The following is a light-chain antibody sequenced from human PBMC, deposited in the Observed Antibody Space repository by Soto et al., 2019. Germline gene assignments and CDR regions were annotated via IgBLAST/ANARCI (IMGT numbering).Light chain of an antibody. CDR1: QSISSY. V-gene: IGKV1-39*01. CDR2: AAS. CDR3: QHYNSYSEE. Sequence: IQMIQSPSSLSASVGDRVPITWLASQSISSYLNWYQQKPGKAPKLLIYAASSLQSGVPSRFSGSGSGTEFTLTISSLQPDDFATYYCQHYNSYSEEFGQGTKVDIK. J-gene: IGKJ1*01.